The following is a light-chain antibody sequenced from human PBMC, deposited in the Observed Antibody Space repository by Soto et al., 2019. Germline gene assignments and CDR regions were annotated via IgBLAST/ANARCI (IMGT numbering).Light chain of an antibody. CDR2: DTS. Sequence: QAVVTQEPSLTVSPGGTVTLTCGSSTGAVTSGHYPYWFQQKPGQAPRTPIYDTSNKHSWTPARFSGSLLGGKAALTLSGAQPEDEAEYYCLLSYSGALVVFGGGTKVTVL. CDR1: TGAVTSGHY. J-gene: IGLJ2*01. CDR3: LLSYSGALVV. V-gene: IGLV7-46*01.